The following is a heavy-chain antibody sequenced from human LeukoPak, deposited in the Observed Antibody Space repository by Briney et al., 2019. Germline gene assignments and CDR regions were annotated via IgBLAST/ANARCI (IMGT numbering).Heavy chain of an antibody. V-gene: IGHV2-5*05. Sequence: SGPTLVNPTQTLTLTCTFSGLSLSTSAMGVGWIRQPPGKALEWLAVIYWDDDTRYDPSLKSRLTITKDTSKNQVVLTMTHMDPVDTATYFCAHRGLLGSGSSFDYWGQGTLLTVSS. CDR2: IYWDDDT. CDR1: GLSLSTSAMG. CDR3: AHRGLLGSGSSFDY. J-gene: IGHJ4*02. D-gene: IGHD3-10*01.